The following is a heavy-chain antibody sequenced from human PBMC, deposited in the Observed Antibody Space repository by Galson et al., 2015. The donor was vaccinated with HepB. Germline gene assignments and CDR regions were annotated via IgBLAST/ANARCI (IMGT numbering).Heavy chain of an antibody. Sequence: SVKVSCKASGYTSSSYGITWVRQAPGQGLEWMGWISVYSGNTKYSQKFQGRVTMTTQTSTNTAYMELRSLTSDDTGIYYCARDLEGRATSHPWYFDLWGRGTLITVSS. D-gene: IGHD2-2*01. CDR2: ISVYSGNT. CDR3: ARDLEGRATSHPWYFDL. J-gene: IGHJ2*01. V-gene: IGHV1-18*01. CDR1: GYTSSSYG.